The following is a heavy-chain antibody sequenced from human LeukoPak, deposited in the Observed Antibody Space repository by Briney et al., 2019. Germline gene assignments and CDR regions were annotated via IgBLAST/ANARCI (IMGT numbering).Heavy chain of an antibody. CDR2: INEDGNKK. V-gene: IGHV3-7*01. J-gene: IGHJ4*02. CDR1: GFTFRRYW. CDR3: ARGCTSTSCYDY. Sequence: SGGSLRLSCTASGFTFRRYWMSWVRQAPGKGLEWVANINEDGNKKYYVDSVKGRFTISRDNTKNSLSLQMNSLRAEDTAVYYCARGCTSTSCYDYWGQGTLVTVSS. D-gene: IGHD2-2*01.